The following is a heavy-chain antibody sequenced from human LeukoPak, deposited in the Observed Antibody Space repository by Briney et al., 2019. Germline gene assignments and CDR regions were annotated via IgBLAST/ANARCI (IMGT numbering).Heavy chain of an antibody. CDR3: ARGMQWLVKRGFDY. CDR2: INHSGST. V-gene: IGHV4-34*01. J-gene: IGHJ4*02. CDR1: GFTFSSHG. Sequence: GSLRLSCAASGFTFSSHGMSWVRQAPGKGLEWIGEINHSGSTNYNPSLKSRVTISVDTSKNHFSLKLSSVTAADTAVYYCARGMQWLVKRGFDYWGQGTLVTVSS. D-gene: IGHD6-19*01.